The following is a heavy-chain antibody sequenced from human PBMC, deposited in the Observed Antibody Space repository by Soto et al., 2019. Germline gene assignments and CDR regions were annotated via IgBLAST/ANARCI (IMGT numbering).Heavy chain of an antibody. CDR3: ARCPPPYSGYDLLQFDP. V-gene: IGHV3-11*01. D-gene: IGHD5-12*01. CDR1: GFTFSDYY. Sequence: QVQLVESGGGLVKPGGSLRLSCAASGFTFSDYYMSWIRQAPGKGLEWVSYISSSGSTIYYADSVKGRFTISRDNAKNPLYLQMNSLRAEDPAVYYCARCPPPYSGYDLLQFDPWGQGNLVTVSS. J-gene: IGHJ5*02. CDR2: ISSSGSTI.